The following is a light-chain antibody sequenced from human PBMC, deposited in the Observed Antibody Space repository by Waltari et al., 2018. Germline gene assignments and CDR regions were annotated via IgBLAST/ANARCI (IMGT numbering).Light chain of an antibody. CDR2: SDS. J-gene: IGLJ1*01. CDR3: AAWDDSLYGCF. V-gene: IGLV1-44*01. Sequence: QSVLTQPPSASGTPGQRVSISCSGSRSNIGINPVSWYQSLPGTAPKLLIHSDSQGPLGGPGRLSGSKSGTSAALAISGLQFEDEADYYCAAWDDSLYGCFFGTGTRVTVL. CDR1: RSNIGINP.